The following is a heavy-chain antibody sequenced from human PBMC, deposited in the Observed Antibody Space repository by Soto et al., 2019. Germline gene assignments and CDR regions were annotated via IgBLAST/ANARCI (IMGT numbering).Heavy chain of an antibody. CDR3: ARHPSKYSSRPLWYFDY. CDR2: ISSSGSTI. V-gene: IGHV3-11*01. J-gene: IGHJ4*02. D-gene: IGHD6-13*01. Sequence: GGSLRLSCAASGFTFSDYYMSWIRQAPGKGLEWVSYISSSGSTIYYADSVKGRFTISRDNAKNSLYLQMNSLRAEDTAVYYCARHPSKYSSRPLWYFDYWGQGTLVTVSS. CDR1: GFTFSDYY.